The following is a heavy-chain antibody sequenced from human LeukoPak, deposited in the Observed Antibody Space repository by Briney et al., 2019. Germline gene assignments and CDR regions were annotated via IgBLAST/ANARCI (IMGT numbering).Heavy chain of an antibody. D-gene: IGHD2-15*01. Sequence: GESLKISCKGSGYSFTSYWIGWVRQMPGKGLEWMGIINPSDFDTRYSPSFQGQVSISVDKSTNTAYLQWSSLGASDTAIYYCARRYCGGGTCYNFDHWGQGTLVTVSS. V-gene: IGHV5-51*01. J-gene: IGHJ4*02. CDR1: GYSFTSYW. CDR2: INPSDFDT. CDR3: ARRYCGGGTCYNFDH.